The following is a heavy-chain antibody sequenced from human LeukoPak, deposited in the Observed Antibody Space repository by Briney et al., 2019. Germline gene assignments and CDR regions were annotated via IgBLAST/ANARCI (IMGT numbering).Heavy chain of an antibody. D-gene: IGHD3-10*01. V-gene: IGHV3-30-3*01. CDR3: ARVLESGLDY. CDR2: ISYDGSNK. J-gene: IGHJ4*02. Sequence: GGSLRLSCAASGFTFSSYAMHWVRQAPGKGLEWVAVISYDGSNKYYADSVKGRFTISRDNAKNSLYLQMNSLRAEDTAVYYCARVLESGLDYWGQGTLVTVSS. CDR1: GFTFSSYA.